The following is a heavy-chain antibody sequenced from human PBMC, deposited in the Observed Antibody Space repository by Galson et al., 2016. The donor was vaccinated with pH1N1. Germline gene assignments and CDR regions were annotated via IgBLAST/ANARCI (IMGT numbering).Heavy chain of an antibody. Sequence: TLSLTCTVSGGSISSGGYYWRWIRQHPGKGLEWIGYIYYSGSTYYNPSLKSRVTISVDTSKNQFSLKLSSVTAAATAVYYCARGGSSMEGEYYFDYWGQGTLVTVSS. V-gene: IGHV4-31*03. CDR3: ARGGSSMEGEYYFDY. CDR1: GGSISSGGYY. D-gene: IGHD3-16*01. J-gene: IGHJ4*02. CDR2: IYYSGST.